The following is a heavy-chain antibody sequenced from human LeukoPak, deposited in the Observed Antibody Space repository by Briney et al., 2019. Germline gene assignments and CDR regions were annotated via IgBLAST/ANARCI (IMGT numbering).Heavy chain of an antibody. V-gene: IGHV3-23*01. CDR1: GFIFSSYG. J-gene: IGHJ4*02. CDR2: IRGSGDST. Sequence: GGSLRLSCAASGFIFSSYGMSWVRQAPGKGLEWASGIRGSGDSTTYADSVKGRFTVSRDNSKNTLYLQMSSLRAEDTAVYYCAKGHYDGGPYYYFDYWGQGTLVTVSS. CDR3: AKGHYDGGPYYYFDY. D-gene: IGHD3-22*01.